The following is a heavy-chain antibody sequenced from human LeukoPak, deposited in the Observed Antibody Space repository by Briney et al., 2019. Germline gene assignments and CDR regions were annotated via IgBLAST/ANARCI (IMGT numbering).Heavy chain of an antibody. CDR1: GGSIRSSSYY. D-gene: IGHD6-19*01. Sequence: PSETLSLTCTVSGGSIRSSSYYWGWIRQPPGKGLEWIGSIYYRGSAYYNASLKSRGTISVDTSKNQFSLKLNSVTAADTAVYFCARQVVAVAGTGYFDYWGKGTLVTAST. CDR2: IYYRGSA. CDR3: ARQVVAVAGTGYFDY. V-gene: IGHV4-39*01. J-gene: IGHJ4*02.